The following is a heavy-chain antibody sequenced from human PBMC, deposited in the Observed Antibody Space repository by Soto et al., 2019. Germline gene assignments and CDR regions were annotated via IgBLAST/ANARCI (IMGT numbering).Heavy chain of an antibody. J-gene: IGHJ3*02. Sequence: APVKVSCKASGYTFTSNYMHWVRQAPGQGLEWMGIINPSGGSTSYAQKFQGRVTMTRDTSTSTVYMELSSLRSEDTAVYYCARDVRAMVNAFDIWGQGTMVTVSS. D-gene: IGHD5-18*01. CDR3: ARDVRAMVNAFDI. CDR1: GYTFTSNY. CDR2: INPSGGST. V-gene: IGHV1-46*01.